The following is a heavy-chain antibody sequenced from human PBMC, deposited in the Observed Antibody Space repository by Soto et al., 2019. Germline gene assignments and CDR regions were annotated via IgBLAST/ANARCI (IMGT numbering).Heavy chain of an antibody. D-gene: IGHD2-21*02. CDR1: GFTFSSYG. Sequence: QVQLVESGGGVVQPGRSLRLSCAASGFTFSSYGMHWVSQAPGKGLEWVAVIWYDGSNKYYADSVKGRFTISRDNSKNTLYLQMNSLRAEDTAVYYCARDRIVVVTAIPSYYFDYWGQGTLVTVSS. J-gene: IGHJ4*02. CDR3: ARDRIVVVTAIPSYYFDY. V-gene: IGHV3-33*01. CDR2: IWYDGSNK.